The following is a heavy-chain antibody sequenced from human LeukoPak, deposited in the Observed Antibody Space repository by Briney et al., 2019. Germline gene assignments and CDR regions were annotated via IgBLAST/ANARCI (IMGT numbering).Heavy chain of an antibody. D-gene: IGHD1-7*01. Sequence: GGSLRLSCAASGFTFSSYGMHWVRQAPGKGLEWVAVISYDGSNKYYADSVKGRFTISRDNSKNTLYLQMNSLRAEDTAVYYCAKGPPNWNFADYWGQGTLVTVSS. CDR2: ISYDGSNK. CDR3: AKGPPNWNFADY. CDR1: GFTFSSYG. J-gene: IGHJ4*02. V-gene: IGHV3-30*18.